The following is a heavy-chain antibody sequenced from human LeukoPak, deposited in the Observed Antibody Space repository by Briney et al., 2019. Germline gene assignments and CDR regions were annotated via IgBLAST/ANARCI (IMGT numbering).Heavy chain of an antibody. V-gene: IGHV3-11*05. D-gene: IGHD1-26*01. CDR1: GFTFGDSY. CDR2: ISSSSSYR. CDR3: ATGASSSSFAY. Sequence: GGSLRLSCAAPGFTFGDSYMSWIRQAPGKGLDWISYISSSSSYRAYADSVKGRFTISRDNSKNTVYLQMHSLRAEDTAVYYCATGASSSSFAYWGQGTLVTVSS. J-gene: IGHJ4*02.